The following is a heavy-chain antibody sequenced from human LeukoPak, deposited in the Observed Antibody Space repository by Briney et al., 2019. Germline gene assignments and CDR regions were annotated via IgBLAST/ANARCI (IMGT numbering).Heavy chain of an antibody. J-gene: IGHJ6*03. CDR2: IIPIFGTA. CDR3: ARGGTVTSPHYYYYYMDV. Sequence: GASVKVSCKASGGTFSSYAISWVRQAPGQGLEWMGGIIPIFGTANYAQKFQGRVTITADESTSTAYMELSSLRSEDTAVYYCARGGTVTSPHYYYYYMDVWGKGTTVTVS. V-gene: IGHV1-69*13. D-gene: IGHD4-11*01. CDR1: GGTFSSYA.